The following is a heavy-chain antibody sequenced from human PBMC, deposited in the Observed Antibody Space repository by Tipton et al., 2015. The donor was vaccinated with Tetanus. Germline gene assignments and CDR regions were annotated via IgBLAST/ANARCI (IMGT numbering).Heavy chain of an antibody. CDR3: VRGRGLGEYSYGFEY. CDR2: ISNSGST. CDR1: GGSISSDGAY. V-gene: IGHV4-31*02. D-gene: IGHD4-11*01. Sequence: LRLSCTVSGGSISSDGAYWSWIRQHPGEGLEWIGYISNSGSTYYNPSLKSRVTISVDTSQKQISLKVNSVTAADTAVYFCVRGRGLGEYSYGFEYWGPGLLVTVSS. J-gene: IGHJ4*02.